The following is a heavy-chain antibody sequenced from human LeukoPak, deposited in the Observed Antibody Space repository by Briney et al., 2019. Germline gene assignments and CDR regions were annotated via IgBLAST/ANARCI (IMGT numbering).Heavy chain of an antibody. CDR1: GFTFSTYG. D-gene: IGHD1-26*01. CDR2: IRHDGTEK. J-gene: IGHJ4*02. Sequence: GGSLRLSCVMSGFTFSTYGMHWVRQAPGKGLEWLTFIRHDGTEKYYADFAKGRFTISRDNSRNTLYLQVNSLGPEDTAVYYCARLMVGQAGVGATHFDYWGQGTLVSVSS. CDR3: ARLMVGQAGVGATHFDY. V-gene: IGHV3-30*02.